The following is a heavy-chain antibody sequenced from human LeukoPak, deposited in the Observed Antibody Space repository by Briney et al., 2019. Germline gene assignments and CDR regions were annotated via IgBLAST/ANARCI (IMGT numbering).Heavy chain of an antibody. V-gene: IGHV4-4*02. CDR2: VNLQGST. Sequence: SETLSLTCVVSGGSITQTNYWTWVRQPPGKGLEWIGEVNLQGSTNYNPSLMRRVAISVATSANHVSLQLTSVTAANTAVYYCAREGGPYRPLDYSGQGTLVTVSS. J-gene: IGHJ4*02. CDR3: AREGGPYRPLDY. CDR1: GGSITQTNY.